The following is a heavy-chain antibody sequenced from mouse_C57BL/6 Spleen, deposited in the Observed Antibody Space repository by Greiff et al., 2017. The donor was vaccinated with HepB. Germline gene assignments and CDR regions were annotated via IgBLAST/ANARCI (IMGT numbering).Heavy chain of an antibody. V-gene: IGHV2-6-1*01. CDR2: IWSDGST. CDR1: GFSLTSYG. J-gene: IGHJ4*01. Sequence: VKLVESGPGLVAPSQSLSITCTVSGFSLTSYGVHWVRQPPGKGLEWLVVIWSDGSTTYNSAPKSRLSISKDNSKSQVFLKMNSLQTDDTAMYYCARQVYYDYDGYYAMDYWGQGTSVTVSS. D-gene: IGHD2-4*01. CDR3: ARQVYYDYDGYYAMDY.